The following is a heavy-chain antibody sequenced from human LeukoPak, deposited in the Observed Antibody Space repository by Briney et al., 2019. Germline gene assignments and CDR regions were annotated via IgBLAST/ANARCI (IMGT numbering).Heavy chain of an antibody. V-gene: IGHV3-53*01. J-gene: IGHJ5*02. Sequence: PGGSPRLSCAASGFTVSSNYMSWVRQAPGKGLEWVSVIYSGGSTYYADSVKGRFTISRDNSKNTLYLQMNSLRAEDTAVYYCARLECSSGWTGFDPWGQGTLVTVSS. CDR3: ARLECSSGWTGFDP. CDR1: GFTVSSNY. D-gene: IGHD6-19*01. CDR2: IYSGGST.